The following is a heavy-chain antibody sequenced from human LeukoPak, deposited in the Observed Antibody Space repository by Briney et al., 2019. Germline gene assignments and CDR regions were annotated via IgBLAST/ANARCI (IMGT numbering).Heavy chain of an antibody. V-gene: IGHV4-39*01. J-gene: IGHJ3*02. CDR3: ARRAEGGDAFDI. CDR1: GGSISSSSYY. Sequence: SETLSLTCTVSGGSISSSSYYCGWIRHPPGKALEWIGSIYYSGSTYYNPSLKSRVTISVDTSKNQFSLKLSSVTAADTAVYYCARRAEGGDAFDIWGQGTMVTVSS. CDR2: IYYSGST. D-gene: IGHD3-16*01.